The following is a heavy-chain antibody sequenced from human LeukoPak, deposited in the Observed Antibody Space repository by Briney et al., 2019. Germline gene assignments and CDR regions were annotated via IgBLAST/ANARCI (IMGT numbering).Heavy chain of an antibody. CDR3: AREEYSSGTLFDY. Sequence: GGSLRLSCAASGFTFSRYTMHWARQAPGKGLEYVSGISSKGGSTYYADSVKGRFTISRDDAKNSLYLQMNSLRAEDTAVYYCAREEYSSGTLFDYWGQGTLVTVSS. D-gene: IGHD6-19*01. CDR1: GFTFSRYT. V-gene: IGHV3-64*04. J-gene: IGHJ4*02. CDR2: ISSKGGST.